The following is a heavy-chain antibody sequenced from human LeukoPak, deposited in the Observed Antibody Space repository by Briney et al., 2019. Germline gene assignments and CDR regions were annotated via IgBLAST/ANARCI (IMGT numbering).Heavy chain of an antibody. Sequence: HPGRSLRLSCTASGFTFDDYAMYWVRQAPGKGLEWVSYISSSSSTIYYADSVKGRFTISRDNAKNSLYLQMNSLRAEDTAVYYCARDFGSLEPEFDYYYYYMDVWGKGTTVTVSS. V-gene: IGHV3-48*04. CDR1: GFTFDDYA. CDR3: ARDFGSLEPEFDYYYYYMDV. CDR2: ISSSSSTI. D-gene: IGHD1-1*01. J-gene: IGHJ6*03.